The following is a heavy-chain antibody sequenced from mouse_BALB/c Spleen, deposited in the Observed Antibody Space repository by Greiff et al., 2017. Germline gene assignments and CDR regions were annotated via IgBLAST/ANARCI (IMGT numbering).Heavy chain of an antibody. V-gene: IGHV5-9-3*01. CDR3: ARRGYGYYFDY. J-gene: IGHJ2*01. CDR1: GFTFSSYA. D-gene: IGHD3-1*01. Sequence: EVKLVESGGGLVKPGGSLKLSCAASGFTFSSYAMSWVRQTPEKRLEWVATISSGGSYTYYPDSVKGRFTISRDNAKNTLYLQMSSLRSEDTAMYYCARRGYGYYFDYWGQGTTLTVSS. CDR2: ISSGGSYT.